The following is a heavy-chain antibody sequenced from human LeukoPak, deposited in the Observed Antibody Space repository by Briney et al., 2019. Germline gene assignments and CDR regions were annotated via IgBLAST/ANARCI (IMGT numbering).Heavy chain of an antibody. V-gene: IGHV3-30*18. D-gene: IGHD3-10*01. Sequence: GGSLRLSCAASGFTFSSYGMHWVRQAPGKGLEWVAVISYDGSNKYYADSVKGRFTISRDNSKNTLYLQMNSLRAEDTAVYYCAKDYGSGSYLGNWFDPWGQGTLVTVSS. CDR1: GFTFSSYG. CDR2: ISYDGSNK. CDR3: AKDYGSGSYLGNWFDP. J-gene: IGHJ5*02.